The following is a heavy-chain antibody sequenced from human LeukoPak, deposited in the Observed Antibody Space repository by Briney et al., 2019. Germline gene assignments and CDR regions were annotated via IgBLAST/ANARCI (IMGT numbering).Heavy chain of an antibody. CDR3: ARGNTIFGVVIDAFDI. J-gene: IGHJ3*02. CDR1: GFTFSSNS. V-gene: IGHV3-21*01. CDR2: ISSSSSYI. D-gene: IGHD3-3*01. Sequence: GGSLRPSCAASGFTFSSNSMNWVRQAPGKGLEWVSSISSSSSYIYYADSVKGRFTISGDNAKNSLYLQMNSLRAEDTAVYYCARGNTIFGVVIDAFDIWGQGTMVTVSS.